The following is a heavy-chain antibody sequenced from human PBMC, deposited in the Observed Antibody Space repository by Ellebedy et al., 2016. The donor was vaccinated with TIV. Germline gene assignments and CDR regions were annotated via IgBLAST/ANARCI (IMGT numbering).Heavy chain of an antibody. CDR2: IYYPIGSY. CDR1: GSSISDYY. Sequence: SETLSLTCTVSGSSISDYYWTWIRQPPGKGLEWIGYIYYPIGSYNYSTSLKSRVTISVDTSTNQFSLKLYSVTAADTALYYCARHIVVPTPGFDYWGQGALVTVSS. V-gene: IGHV4-59*08. D-gene: IGHD1-26*01. CDR3: ARHIVVPTPGFDY. J-gene: IGHJ4*02.